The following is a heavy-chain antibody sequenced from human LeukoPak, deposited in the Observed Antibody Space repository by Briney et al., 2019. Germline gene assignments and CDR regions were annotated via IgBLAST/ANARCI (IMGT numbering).Heavy chain of an antibody. J-gene: IGHJ3*02. Sequence: GGSLRLSCAASGFTFSSYSMNWVRQTPGKGLEWVSSISSSSSYIYYADSVKGRFTICRDNAKNSLYLQMNSLRAEDTAVYYCARDRRDFAASDAFDIWGQGTMVTVSS. CDR3: ARDRRDFAASDAFDI. D-gene: IGHD3-3*01. V-gene: IGHV3-21*01. CDR2: ISSSSSYI. CDR1: GFTFSSYS.